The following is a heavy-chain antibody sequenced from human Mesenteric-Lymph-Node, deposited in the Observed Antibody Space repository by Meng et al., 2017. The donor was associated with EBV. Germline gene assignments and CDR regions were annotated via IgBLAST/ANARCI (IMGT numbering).Heavy chain of an antibody. Sequence: VQPVGSGGGVVQPVRSLRLSCAASGFTLSSYGMHWVRQAPGKGLEWVAVISYDGSNKYYADSVKGRFTISRDNSKNTLYLQMNSLRAEDTAVYYCAKDDYGGNPDYWGQGTLVTVSS. V-gene: IGHV3-30*18. CDR2: ISYDGSNK. J-gene: IGHJ4*02. D-gene: IGHD4-23*01. CDR3: AKDDYGGNPDY. CDR1: GFTLSSYG.